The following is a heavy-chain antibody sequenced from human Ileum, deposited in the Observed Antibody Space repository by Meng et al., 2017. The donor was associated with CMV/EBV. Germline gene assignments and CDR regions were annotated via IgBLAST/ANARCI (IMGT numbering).Heavy chain of an antibody. CDR1: GDSISNYF. J-gene: IGHJ4*02. CDR3: ARGESRGYYYFDY. Sequence: LQVPAPCLVRPSETLPLPGTVSGDSISNYFWSWIRQPAGKKLEWIGRISPSGNINYIPSLKGRVTMSLDTSNNQIFLNLTSVTAADTALYYCARGESRGYYYFDYWGQGILVTVSS. CDR2: ISPSGNI. V-gene: IGHV4-4*07. D-gene: IGHD3-22*01.